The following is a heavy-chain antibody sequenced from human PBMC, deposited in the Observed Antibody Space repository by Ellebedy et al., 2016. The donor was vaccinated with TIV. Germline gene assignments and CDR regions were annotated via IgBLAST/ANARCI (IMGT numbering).Heavy chain of an antibody. Sequence: GESLKISCVASGFTFSNYWMHWVRQAPGKGLVWVSRINSDGSGTSYADPVEGRFTISRDNAKNTLYLQMNSLRAEDTATYYCAREASLDYGGDYFDYWGQGALVTVSS. J-gene: IGHJ4*02. CDR3: AREASLDYGGDYFDY. V-gene: IGHV3-74*01. D-gene: IGHD4/OR15-4a*01. CDR2: INSDGSGT. CDR1: GFTFSNYW.